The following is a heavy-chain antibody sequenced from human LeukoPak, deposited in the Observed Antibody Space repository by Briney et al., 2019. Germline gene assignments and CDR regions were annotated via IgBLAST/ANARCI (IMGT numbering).Heavy chain of an antibody. CDR2: LSSDGSNK. J-gene: IGHJ4*02. D-gene: IGHD6-19*01. Sequence: LPGGSPRLSCAASGFIFSSYGMHWVRQAPGKGLEWVAVLSSDGSNKYYTDSVKGRFTISRDNSKDTLYLQMNSLRAEDTAVYYCARELGQWPFDYWGQGTLVTVSS. CDR3: ARELGQWPFDY. V-gene: IGHV3-30*03. CDR1: GFIFSSYG.